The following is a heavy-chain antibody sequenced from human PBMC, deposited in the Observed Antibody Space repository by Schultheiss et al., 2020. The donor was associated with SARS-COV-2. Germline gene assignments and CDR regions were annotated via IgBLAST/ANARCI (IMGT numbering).Heavy chain of an antibody. CDR2: ISSSSSYI. J-gene: IGHJ5*02. CDR3: ARERYYSGTTSRGQQGWFDP. Sequence: GGSLRLSCAASGFTFSSYSMNWVRQAPGKGLEWVSSISSSSSYIYYADSVKGRFTISRDNAKNSLYLQMNSLRAEDTAVYYCARERYYSGTTSRGQQGWFDPWGQGTLVTVSS. D-gene: IGHD2-15*01. V-gene: IGHV3-21*01. CDR1: GFTFSSYS.